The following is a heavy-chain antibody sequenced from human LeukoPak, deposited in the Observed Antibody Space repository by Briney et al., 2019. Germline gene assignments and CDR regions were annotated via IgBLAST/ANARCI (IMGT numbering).Heavy chain of an antibody. Sequence: SETPSLTCTVSGGSISSGGYYWSWIRQHPGKGLEWIGYIYYSGSTYYNLSLKSRVTISVDTSKNQFSLKLSSVTAADTAVYYCARENWNYFDYWGQGTLVTVSS. CDR1: GGSISSGGYY. V-gene: IGHV4-31*03. CDR2: IYYSGST. J-gene: IGHJ4*02. D-gene: IGHD1-1*01. CDR3: ARENWNYFDY.